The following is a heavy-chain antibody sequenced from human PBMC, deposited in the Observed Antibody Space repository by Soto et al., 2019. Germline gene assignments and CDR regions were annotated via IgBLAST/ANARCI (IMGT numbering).Heavy chain of an antibody. Sequence: EVQLLESGGGLVQPGRSLRLSCTASGFTFSSHAITWVRQAPGKGLEWVSGRSDSGDSIYYGDSVKGRFTIYRDNSMNTLSLHMNTLRVEDTVLYYCAKVSSSWYAGFFDLWGQGTLVTVSS. CDR1: GFTFSSHA. V-gene: IGHV3-23*01. D-gene: IGHD6-13*01. J-gene: IGHJ4*02. CDR2: RSDSGDSI. CDR3: AKVSSSWYAGFFDL.